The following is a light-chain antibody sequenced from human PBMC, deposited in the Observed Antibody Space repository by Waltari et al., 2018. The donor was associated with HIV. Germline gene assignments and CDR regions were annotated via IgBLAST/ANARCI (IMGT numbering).Light chain of an antibody. CDR3: QQYGGSPLT. V-gene: IGKV3-20*01. J-gene: IGKJ4*01. CDR1: QTINRSF. Sequence: PGERATLTCRASQTINRSFLAWYQQKPGQAPRLLVSGASSRATGVSDRFSGSGSGTDFTLTISRLEPEDFAVYYCQQYGGSPLTFGGGTKVEI. CDR2: GAS.